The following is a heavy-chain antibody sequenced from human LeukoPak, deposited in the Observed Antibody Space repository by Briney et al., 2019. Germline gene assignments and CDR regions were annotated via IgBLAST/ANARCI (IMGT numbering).Heavy chain of an antibody. CDR2: INSDGSST. D-gene: IGHD1-26*01. CDR3: AREGATYINYHYYMDV. CDR1: GFTFSSYW. V-gene: IGHV3-74*01. J-gene: IGHJ6*03. Sequence: RPGGSLRLSCAASGFTFSSYWMHWVRQAPGKGLVWVSRINSDGSSTSYADSVKGRFTISRDNAKNSLYLQMNSLRAEDTAAYYCAREGATYINYHYYMDVWGKGTTVTVSS.